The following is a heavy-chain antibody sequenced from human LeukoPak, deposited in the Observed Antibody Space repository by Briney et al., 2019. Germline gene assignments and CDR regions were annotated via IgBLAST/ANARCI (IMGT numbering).Heavy chain of an antibody. D-gene: IGHD6-19*01. CDR3: ARVNIAVAGTVPFDY. J-gene: IGHJ4*02. Sequence: ASVTVSFTASGYTFTVYYMHWVRQAPGQGLEWMGWINPNSGGTNYAQKFQGRVTMTRDTSISTAYMELSRLRSDDTAVYYCARVNIAVAGTVPFDYWGQGTLVTVSS. CDR1: GYTFTVYY. CDR2: INPNSGGT. V-gene: IGHV1-2*02.